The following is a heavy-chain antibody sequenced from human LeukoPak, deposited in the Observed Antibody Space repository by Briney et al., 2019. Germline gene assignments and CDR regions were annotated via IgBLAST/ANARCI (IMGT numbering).Heavy chain of an antibody. CDR1: GGTFSSYA. CDR2: IIPIFGTA. V-gene: IGHV1-69*06. Sequence: SVKVSCKASGGTFSSYAISWVRQAPGQGLEWMGGIIPIFGTANYAQKFQGRVTITADKSTSTAYMELSSLRSEDTAVYYCARLMLNGVVLGARPGEGMAVCGKGTTVTVSS. D-gene: IGHD2-2*01. J-gene: IGHJ6*04. CDR3: ARLMLNGVVLGARPGEGMAV.